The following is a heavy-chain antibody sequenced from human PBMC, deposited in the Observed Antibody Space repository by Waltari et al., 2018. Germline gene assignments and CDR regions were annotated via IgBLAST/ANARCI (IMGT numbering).Heavy chain of an antibody. CDR1: GYTFRNYG. D-gene: IGHD4-17*01. Sequence: QVQLVQSGAEVKKPGASVQVSCRTSGYTFRNYGISWVRQAPGQGLEWIGWISSNGGGTNHAQKIQGRVTIRTDTSTNTAYMELTSLRSDDTAVYYCARDRRTSLAQSTYYFDYWGQGTLVTVSS. J-gene: IGHJ4*02. CDR3: ARDRRTSLAQSTYYFDY. V-gene: IGHV1-18*01. CDR2: ISSNGGGT.